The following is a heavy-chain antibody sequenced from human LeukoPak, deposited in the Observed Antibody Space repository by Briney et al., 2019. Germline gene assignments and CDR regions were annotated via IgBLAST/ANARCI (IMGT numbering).Heavy chain of an antibody. D-gene: IGHD2-2*01. CDR3: ARFPLTYATA. CDR1: GFTFSDYW. Sequence: GGSLRLSCAASGFTFSDYWMHWVRQTPGKGLEWVSRINADGGATYADSVLGRFTLSRDNAQNRVYLQMNSLRDEDTAVYFYARFPLTYATAWGQGTLVTVSS. V-gene: IGHV3-74*03. CDR2: INADGGAT. J-gene: IGHJ5*02.